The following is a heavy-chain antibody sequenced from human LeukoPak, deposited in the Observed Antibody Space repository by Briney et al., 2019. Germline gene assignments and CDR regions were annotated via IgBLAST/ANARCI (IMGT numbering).Heavy chain of an antibody. J-gene: IGHJ4*02. V-gene: IGHV4-59*01. CDR2: IYYSGST. D-gene: IGHD6-19*01. Sequence: SETLSLTCTVSGGSISSYYWSWIRQPPGKGLEWIGYIYYSGSTNYNPSLKSRVTISVDTSKNQFSLKLSSVTAADTAVYYCARDPVRHSSGWYDYWGQGTLVTVSS. CDR3: ARDPVRHSSGWYDY. CDR1: GGSISSYY.